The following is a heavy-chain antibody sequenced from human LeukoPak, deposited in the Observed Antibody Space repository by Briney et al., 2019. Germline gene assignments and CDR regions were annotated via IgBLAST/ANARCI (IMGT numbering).Heavy chain of an antibody. D-gene: IGHD3-22*01. CDR3: ARVGGITMIVVLITDAFDI. J-gene: IGHJ3*02. Sequence: PSETLSLTCTVSGGSISNYYWNWIRQPPGKGLELIGYIYYSGTTNYNPSLKSRVSMSVDTSRNQFSLKLRSVTAADTAVYYCARVGGITMIVVLITDAFDIWGQGTMVTVSS. V-gene: IGHV4-59*12. CDR2: IYYSGTT. CDR1: GGSISNYY.